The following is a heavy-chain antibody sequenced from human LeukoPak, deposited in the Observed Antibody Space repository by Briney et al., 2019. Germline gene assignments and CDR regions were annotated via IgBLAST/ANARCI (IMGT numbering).Heavy chain of an antibody. V-gene: IGHV4-39*01. CDR1: GGSISSSSYY. D-gene: IGHD3-9*01. CDR2: IYFSGST. Sequence: PSETLSLTCTVSGGSISSSSYYWGWIRQPPGKGLEWIAYIYFSGSTYYNPSLKSRVTISVDTSKNHFSLKLNSVTAADTAVYYCARHRAGYHLDWWGQGTLVTVSS. CDR3: ARHRAGYHLDW. J-gene: IGHJ4*02.